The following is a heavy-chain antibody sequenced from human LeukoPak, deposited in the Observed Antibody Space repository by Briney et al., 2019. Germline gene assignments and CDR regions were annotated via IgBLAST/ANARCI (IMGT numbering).Heavy chain of an antibody. CDR2: ISSSSSYI. V-gene: IGHV3-21*01. J-gene: IGHJ5*02. CDR1: GFTFSSYS. CDR3: ARVWSTTVTGYNWFDP. D-gene: IGHD4-11*01. Sequence: GGSLRLSCAASGFTFSSYSMNWVRQAPGKGLEWVSSISSSSSYIYYADSVKGRFTISRDNAKNSLYLQMNSLRAEDTAVYYCARVWSTTVTGYNWFDPWGQGTLVTVAS.